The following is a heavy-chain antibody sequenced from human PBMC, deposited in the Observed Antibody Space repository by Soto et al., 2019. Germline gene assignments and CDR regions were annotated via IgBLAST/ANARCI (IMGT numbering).Heavy chain of an antibody. CDR2: IYYSGST. J-gene: IGHJ4*02. CDR1: GGSISRDY. D-gene: IGHD6-13*01. CDR3: ATISAAATN. V-gene: IGHV4-59*01. Sequence: SSETLSLTCTVSGGSISRDYWSWIRQPPGKGLEWIGCIYYSGSTNYNPSLKSRVTISIDTSKNQFSLKLNSVTAADTAVYYCATISAAATNWGQGTLVTVSS.